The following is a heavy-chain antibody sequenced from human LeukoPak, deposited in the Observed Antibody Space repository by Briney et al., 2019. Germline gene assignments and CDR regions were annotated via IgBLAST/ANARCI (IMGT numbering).Heavy chain of an antibody. Sequence: GGSLRRSCAAAGFSCSTYGMHWVRQAPGKGLEWVALIWNAGTNTYYADSVKGRFTISRDNSKKTLYLQIKSMRSEDTAVYYCAGDTPPGGDYYFDYWGQGTLVIVSS. CDR1: GFSCSTYG. CDR2: IWNAGTNT. CDR3: AGDTPPGGDYYFDY. V-gene: IGHV3-33*01. J-gene: IGHJ4*02. D-gene: IGHD3-16*01.